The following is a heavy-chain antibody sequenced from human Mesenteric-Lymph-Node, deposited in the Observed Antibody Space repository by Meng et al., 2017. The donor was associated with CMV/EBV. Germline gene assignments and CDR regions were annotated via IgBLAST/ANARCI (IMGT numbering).Heavy chain of an antibody. CDR2: IYNDGRT. CDR1: GFTVGSNY. Sequence: GESLKISCAVSGFTVGSNYMSWVRQAPGKRLERVSIIYNDGRTYYADPVKGRFTISRDNSKNTLYLQMNSLRAEDTAVYYCAREEPSDGMDVWGQGTTVTVSS. D-gene: IGHD1-14*01. V-gene: IGHV3-53*01. CDR3: AREEPSDGMDV. J-gene: IGHJ6*02.